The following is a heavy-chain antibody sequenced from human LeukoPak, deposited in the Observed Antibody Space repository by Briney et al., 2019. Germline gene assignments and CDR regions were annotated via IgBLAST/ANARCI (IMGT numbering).Heavy chain of an antibody. CDR1: GFTFSSYA. CDR2: ISGSGGST. D-gene: IGHD3-22*01. Sequence: GGSLRLSCAASGFTFSSYAMSWVRQAPGKGLECVSAISGSGGSTYYADSVKGRFTISRDNSKNTLYLQMNSLRAEDTAVYYCAKGSPRHYYDSSGYYCDYWGQGTLVTVSS. V-gene: IGHV3-23*01. J-gene: IGHJ4*02. CDR3: AKGSPRHYYDSSGYYCDY.